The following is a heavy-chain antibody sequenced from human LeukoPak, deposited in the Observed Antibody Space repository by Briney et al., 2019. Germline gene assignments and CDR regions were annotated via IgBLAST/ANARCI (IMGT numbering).Heavy chain of an antibody. CDR1: GFTFSSYS. D-gene: IGHD7-27*01. Sequence: GGSLRLSCAASGFTFSSYSMNWVRQAPGKGLEWVSYISSSSSTIYYADSVKGRFTISRENAKNSLYLQMNSLRAGDTAVYYCARRNWGSGGGFDIWGQGTMVTVSS. CDR3: ARRNWGSGGGFDI. CDR2: ISSSSSTI. J-gene: IGHJ3*02. V-gene: IGHV3-48*01.